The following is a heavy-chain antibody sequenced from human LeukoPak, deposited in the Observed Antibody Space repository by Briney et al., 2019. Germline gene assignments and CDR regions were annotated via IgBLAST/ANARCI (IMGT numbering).Heavy chain of an antibody. J-gene: IGHJ5*02. CDR3: AKEAAVAGVGYNWFDP. V-gene: IGHV3-33*06. CDR2: IWYDGSNK. CDR1: GFTFSSYG. Sequence: PGGSLRLSCAASGFTFSSYGTHWVRQAPGKGLEWVAIIWYDGSNKYYADSVKGRFTISRDNSKNTLYLQMNSLRTEDTAVYYCAKEAAVAGVGYNWFDPWGQGTLVTVSS. D-gene: IGHD6-19*01.